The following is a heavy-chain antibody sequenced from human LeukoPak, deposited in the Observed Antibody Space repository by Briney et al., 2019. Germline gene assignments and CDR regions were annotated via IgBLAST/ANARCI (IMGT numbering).Heavy chain of an antibody. D-gene: IGHD1-7*01. Sequence: SETLSLTCTVSGGSIRSSYYYWGWIRQPPGKGLEWIGSIYDSGSTYYNPSLKSRVTISVDTSKNQFSLKLSSVTAADTAVYYCARLKLEPCYYGMDVWGQGTTVTVSS. CDR3: ARLKLEPCYYGMDV. V-gene: IGHV4-39*01. CDR1: GGSIRSSYYY. CDR2: IYDSGST. J-gene: IGHJ6*02.